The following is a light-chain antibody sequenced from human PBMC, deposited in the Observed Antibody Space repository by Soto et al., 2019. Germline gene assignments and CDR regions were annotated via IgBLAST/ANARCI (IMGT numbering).Light chain of an antibody. V-gene: IGLV4-60*02. CDR3: ETWDSNTHV. CDR1: SGHSSDI. Sequence: QSVLTQSSSASASLGSSVKLTCTLSSGHSSDIIAWHQQQPGKAPRYLMKLEGSGSYNKGSGVPDRFSGSSSGADRYLTISNLQFEDEADYYCETWDSNTHVFGTGTKLTVL. J-gene: IGLJ1*01. CDR2: LEGSGSY.